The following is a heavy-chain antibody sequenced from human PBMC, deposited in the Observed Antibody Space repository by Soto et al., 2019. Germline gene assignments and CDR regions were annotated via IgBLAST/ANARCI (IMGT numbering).Heavy chain of an antibody. Sequence: SETLSLTCTVSGGSISSSSYYWGWIRQPPGKGLEWIGSIYYSGSTYYNPSLKSRVTISVDTSKNQFSLKLSSVTAADTAVYYCARGGPTVTTWSVYYYYYMDVWGKGTTVTVSS. V-gene: IGHV4-39*01. CDR3: ARGGPTVTTWSVYYYYYMDV. J-gene: IGHJ6*03. D-gene: IGHD4-4*01. CDR1: GGSISSSSYY. CDR2: IYYSGST.